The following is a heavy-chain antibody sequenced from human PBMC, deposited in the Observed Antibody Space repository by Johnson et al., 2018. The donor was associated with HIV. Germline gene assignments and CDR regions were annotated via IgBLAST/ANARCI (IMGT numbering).Heavy chain of an antibody. CDR2: INWNGGST. J-gene: IGHJ3*02. CDR1: GFTFDDYG. Sequence: VQLVESGGGVVRPGGSLRLSCAASGFTFDDYGMSWVRQAPGKGLEWVSGINWNGGSTGYADSVKGRFSISRDNAKKSLYLRMNSLRAEDTAVYYCARDKGGIVGYDAFDIWGQGTMVTVSS. CDR3: ARDKGGIVGYDAFDI. V-gene: IGHV3-20*04. D-gene: IGHD1-26*01.